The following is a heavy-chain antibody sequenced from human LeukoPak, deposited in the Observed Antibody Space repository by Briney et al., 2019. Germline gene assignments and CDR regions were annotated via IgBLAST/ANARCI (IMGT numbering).Heavy chain of an antibody. CDR1: GFTFSSYG. V-gene: IGHV3-33*01. Sequence: PGGSLRLSCAASGFTFSSYGMHWVRLAPGKGLEWVAVIWYDGSNKYYADSVKGRFTISRDNSKNTLYLQMNSLRAEDTAVYYCAREEDYGGNSAFDYWGQGTLVTVSS. CDR3: AREEDYGGNSAFDY. D-gene: IGHD4-17*01. CDR2: IWYDGSNK. J-gene: IGHJ4*02.